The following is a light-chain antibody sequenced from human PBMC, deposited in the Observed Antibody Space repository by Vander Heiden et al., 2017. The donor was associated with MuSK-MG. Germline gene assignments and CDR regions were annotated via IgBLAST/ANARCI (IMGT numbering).Light chain of an antibody. CDR3: LQHDNNPSWT. CDR1: QSILNR. Sequence: IHVTQSPSSLSSSVGDRLTISCRSSQSILNRLSSYKQKQGQAPTLLIYSASNRQAGVPSRFCGSGYGIDFTITISSSQPEDVAAYFCLQHDNNPSWTFGQGTKVEI. CDR2: SAS. J-gene: IGKJ1*01. V-gene: IGKV1-27*01.